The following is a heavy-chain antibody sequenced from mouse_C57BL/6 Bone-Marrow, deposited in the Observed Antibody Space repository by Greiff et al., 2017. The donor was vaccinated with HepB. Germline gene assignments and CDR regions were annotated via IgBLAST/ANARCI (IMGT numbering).Heavy chain of an antibody. CDR3: ARGSLYYGSTYWYFDV. J-gene: IGHJ1*03. D-gene: IGHD1-1*01. CDR2: IDPSDSET. CDR1: GYTFTSYW. V-gene: IGHV1-52*01. Sequence: QVQLKQPGAELVRPGSSVKLSCKASGYTFTSYWMHWVKQRPIQGLEWIGNIDPSDSETHYNQKFKDKATLTVDKSSSTAYMQLSSLTSEDSAVYYCARGSLYYGSTYWYFDVWGTGTTVTVSS.